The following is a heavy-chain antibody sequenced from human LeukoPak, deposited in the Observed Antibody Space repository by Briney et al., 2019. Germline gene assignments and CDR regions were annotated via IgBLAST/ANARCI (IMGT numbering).Heavy chain of an antibody. Sequence: PSETLSLTCTVSGGSLSSYFWSWIRQPPGTGLEWIAYIYYSGSTNYNPSLKSRVTISVDTSKNQFSLKLSSVTAADTAVYYCARQPSSWFTSFDSWGQGTLVTVSS. D-gene: IGHD6-13*01. CDR1: GGSLSSYF. CDR2: IYYSGST. J-gene: IGHJ4*02. CDR3: ARQPSSWFTSFDS. V-gene: IGHV4-59*01.